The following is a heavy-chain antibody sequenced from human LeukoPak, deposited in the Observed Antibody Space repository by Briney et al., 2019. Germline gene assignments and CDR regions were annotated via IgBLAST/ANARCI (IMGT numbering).Heavy chain of an antibody. V-gene: IGHV3-23*01. CDR2: ISGSGGST. CDR1: GFTFSSYA. Sequence: GGSLRLSCAASGFTFSSYAMSWVRQAPGKGLEWLSAISGSGGSTFYADAVKGRFTISRDNSKNTLYLQMNSLRAEDTAVYYCAAVGYSSWYTFDYWGQGTLVTVSS. D-gene: IGHD6-13*01. CDR3: AAVGYSSWYTFDY. J-gene: IGHJ4*02.